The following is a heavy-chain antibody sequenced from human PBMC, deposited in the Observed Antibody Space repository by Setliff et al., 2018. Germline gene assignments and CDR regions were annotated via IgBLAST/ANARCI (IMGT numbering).Heavy chain of an antibody. D-gene: IGHD2-15*01. CDR1: GFTFNTYW. CDR3: ARTCSGSGCYAGLES. CDR2: INSDGSGT. V-gene: IGHV3-74*01. Sequence: LRLSCAASGFTFNTYWMHWVRQAPGKGLVWFSHINSDGSGTSYADSVKGRFTISRDNAKNTLYLQMNSLRPEDTAVYYCARTCSGSGCYAGLESWGQGTPVTVSS. J-gene: IGHJ4*02.